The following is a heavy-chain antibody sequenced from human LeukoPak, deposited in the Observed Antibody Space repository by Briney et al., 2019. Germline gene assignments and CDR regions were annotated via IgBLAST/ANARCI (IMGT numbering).Heavy chain of an antibody. J-gene: IGHJ4*02. V-gene: IGHV3-7*04. CDR2: IRQDGSDK. CDR3: ARDHELTLFDY. Sequence: GGSLRLSCVVSGFTFTNDWMTCVGQAPGQGLKWVANIRQDGSDKYYVDSVKGRFTISRDNAKNSMSLQMNSLRAEDTAVYYCARDHELTLFDYWGQGTLVTVSS. CDR1: GFTFTNDW. D-gene: IGHD1-26*01.